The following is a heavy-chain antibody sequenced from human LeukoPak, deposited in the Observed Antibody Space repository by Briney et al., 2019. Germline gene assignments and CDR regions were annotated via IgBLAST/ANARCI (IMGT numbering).Heavy chain of an antibody. Sequence: GGSLRLSCSASGFTFSSYSMNWVRQAPGKGLEWVSSITSGSTYIYYADSVKGRFTLSRDNAKNSLYLQMNSLRAEDTAVYFCASSSGASWGYFVYSGQGTLVTVSS. V-gene: IGHV3-21*01. CDR3: ASSSGASWGYFVY. J-gene: IGHJ4*02. CDR2: ITSGSTYI. D-gene: IGHD2-15*01. CDR1: GFTFSSYS.